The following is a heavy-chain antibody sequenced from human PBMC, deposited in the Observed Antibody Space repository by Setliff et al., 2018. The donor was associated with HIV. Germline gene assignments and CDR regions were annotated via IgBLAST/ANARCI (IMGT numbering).Heavy chain of an antibody. V-gene: IGHV3-11*01. CDR1: GFSFSDYF. CDR3: ARARGSVGYYGSGTMYHMDV. CDR2: ISGSGGVM. D-gene: IGHD3-10*01. J-gene: IGHJ6*03. Sequence: GESLKISCAVSGFSFSDYFMTWIRQAPGKGPEWVSYISGSGGVMAYADSVKGRFTISRDNAKNSMYLQMNSLRVEDTATYYCARARGSVGYYGSGTMYHMDVWGKGTTVTVSS.